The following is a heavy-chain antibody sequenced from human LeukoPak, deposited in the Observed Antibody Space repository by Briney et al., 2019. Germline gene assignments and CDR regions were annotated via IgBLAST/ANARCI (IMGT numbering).Heavy chain of an antibody. V-gene: IGHV3-7*05. CDR1: GFTFSSYW. CDR3: ARDFTAFDY. Sequence: PGGSLRLSCAASGFTFSSYWVTWVRQAPGKGLEWVANIKGDGSEQQYVDSVKGRFAISRDNTKNSLYLQMNSLRAEDTAVYYCARDFTAFDYWGQGTLVTVSS. J-gene: IGHJ4*02. D-gene: IGHD3-16*01. CDR2: IKGDGSEQ.